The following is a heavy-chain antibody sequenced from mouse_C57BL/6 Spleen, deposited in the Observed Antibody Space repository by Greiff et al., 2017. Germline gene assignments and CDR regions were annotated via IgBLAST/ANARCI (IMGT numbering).Heavy chain of an antibody. V-gene: IGHV1-80*01. Sequence: QVQLQQSGAELVKPGASVKISCKASGYAFSSYWMNWVKQRPGKGLEWIGQIYPGDGDTNYNGKFKGKATLTADKSSSTAYMQLSSLTSEDSAVYFCARRNDVYAMDYWGQGTSVTVSS. J-gene: IGHJ4*01. CDR2: IYPGDGDT. D-gene: IGHD2-3*01. CDR3: ARRNDVYAMDY. CDR1: GYAFSSYW.